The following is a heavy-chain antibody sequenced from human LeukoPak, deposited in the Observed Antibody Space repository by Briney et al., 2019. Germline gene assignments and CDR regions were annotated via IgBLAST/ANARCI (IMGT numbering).Heavy chain of an antibody. CDR2: IRYDGSNK. J-gene: IGHJ4*02. D-gene: IGHD1-1*01. CDR3: ARDRHRRTGTTKLN. Sequence: PGGSLRLPCAASGFTFSSYGMHWVRQAPGKGLEWVAFIRYDGSNKYNADSVKGRFTISRDNSKNTLYLQMNSLRAEDTAVYYCARDRHRRTGTTKLNWGQGTLVTVSS. V-gene: IGHV3-30*02. CDR1: GFTFSSYG.